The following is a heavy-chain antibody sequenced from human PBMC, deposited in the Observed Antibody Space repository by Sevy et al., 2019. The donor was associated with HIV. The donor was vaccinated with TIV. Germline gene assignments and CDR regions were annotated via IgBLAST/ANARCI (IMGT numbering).Heavy chain of an antibody. J-gene: IGHJ6*03. CDR2: IYYSGST. CDR1: GGSISTYY. D-gene: IGHD6-6*01. CDR3: ARRKAALYRTDWSGDYYYYYYMDV. V-gene: IGHV4-59*08. Sequence: SETLSLTCTVSGGSISTYYWSWIRQPPGKGLEWIGYIYYSGSTNYNPSLKSRVTISVDTSKNQFSLKLSSVTAADTAVYYCARRKAALYRTDWSGDYYYYYYMDVWDKGTTVTVSS.